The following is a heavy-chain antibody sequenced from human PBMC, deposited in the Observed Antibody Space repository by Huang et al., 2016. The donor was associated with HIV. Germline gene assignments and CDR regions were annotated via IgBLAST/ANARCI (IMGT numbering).Heavy chain of an antibody. J-gene: IGHJ4*02. CDR3: AAMVRGVISYFDY. Sequence: QLQLQESGPGLVKPSETLSLTCTVSDGSISSSSYYWGWIRQPPGKGLEWIEPFFYDGNPYYNPSLKSRVTISVDTSKNQFSLNLSSVTAADTAVYYCAAMVRGVISYFDYWGQGTLVTVSS. CDR2: FFYDGNP. D-gene: IGHD3-10*01. CDR1: DGSISSSSYY. V-gene: IGHV4-39*01.